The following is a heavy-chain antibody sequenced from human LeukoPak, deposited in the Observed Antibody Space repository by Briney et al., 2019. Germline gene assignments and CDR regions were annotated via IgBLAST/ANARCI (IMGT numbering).Heavy chain of an antibody. Sequence: SLSPSWTPSGFTFINTYIRSISHAPREWMELVSYICDSGLTIYYAYSVKGRFTIARDNAKNSVYLKMNNLRAEDTAVYYCARDRLGDYDHSGYYDKRGQGTLVTVSS. CDR1: GFTFINTY. D-gene: IGHD3-22*01. J-gene: IGHJ4*02. CDR3: ARDRLGDYDHSGYYDK. CDR2: ICDSGLTI. V-gene: IGHV3-11*01.